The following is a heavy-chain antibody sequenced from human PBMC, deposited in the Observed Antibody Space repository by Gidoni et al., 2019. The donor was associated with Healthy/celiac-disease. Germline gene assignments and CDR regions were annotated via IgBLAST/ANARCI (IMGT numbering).Heavy chain of an antibody. CDR1: GGTFSSYA. V-gene: IGHV1-69*01. J-gene: IGHJ6*03. CDR2: IIPIFGTA. D-gene: IGHD6-13*01. CDR3: ARDAGYSSSWYYYYYMDV. Sequence: QVQLVQSGAEVKQPGSSVKVSCKASGGTFSSYAISWVRQAPGQGLEWMGGIIPIFGTANYAQKFQGRVTITADESTSTAYMELSSLRSEDTAVYYCARDAGYSSSWYYYYYMDVWGKGTTVTVSS.